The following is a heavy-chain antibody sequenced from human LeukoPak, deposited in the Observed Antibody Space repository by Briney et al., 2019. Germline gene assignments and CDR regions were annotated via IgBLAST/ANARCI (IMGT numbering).Heavy chain of an antibody. CDR1: GGSISSGGYY. J-gene: IGHJ4*02. CDR2: IYYSGST. D-gene: IGHD6-19*01. CDR3: ARGHIAVAGIAYYFDY. Sequence: SETLSLTCTVSGGSISSGGYYWSWIRQHPGKGLEWIGYIYYSGSTYYNPSLKSRVTISVDTSKNQFSLKLSSVTAADTAVYYCARGHIAVAGIAYYFDYWGQGTRVTVSS. V-gene: IGHV4-31*03.